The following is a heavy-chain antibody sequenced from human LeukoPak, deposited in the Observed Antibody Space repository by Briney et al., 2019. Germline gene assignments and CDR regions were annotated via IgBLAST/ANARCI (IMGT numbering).Heavy chain of an antibody. Sequence: SETLSLTCTVSGGSISSYYWSWIRQPAGKGLEWIGRIYTSGSTNYNPSLKSRVTMSVDMSKNQFSLKLSSVTAADTAVYYCASSGYYGSRGMDVWGQGTTVTVSS. CDR3: ASSGYYGSRGMDV. D-gene: IGHD3-22*01. CDR2: IYTSGST. J-gene: IGHJ6*02. CDR1: GGSISSYY. V-gene: IGHV4-4*07.